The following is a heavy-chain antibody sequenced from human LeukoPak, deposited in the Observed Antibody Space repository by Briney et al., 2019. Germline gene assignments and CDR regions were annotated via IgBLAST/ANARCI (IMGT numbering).Heavy chain of an antibody. CDR3: AKAGSIRFDY. CDR1: GFFFSNYW. J-gene: IGHJ4*02. V-gene: IGHV3-7*01. D-gene: IGHD1-26*01. Sequence: GGSLRLSCAASGFFFSNYWMSWVRQAQGKGLEWVANINLDGNGRFYVDSVKGRFTISRDNNKKSVYLQMNSLRAEDTAVYYCAKAGSIRFDYWGQGTLVTVSS. CDR2: INLDGNGR.